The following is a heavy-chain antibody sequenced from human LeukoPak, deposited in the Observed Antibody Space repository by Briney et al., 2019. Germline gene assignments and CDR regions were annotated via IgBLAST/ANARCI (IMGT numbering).Heavy chain of an antibody. D-gene: IGHD2-8*01. J-gene: IGHJ4*02. V-gene: IGHV3-30*02. CDR1: GFTFSSYG. CDR2: IRYDGSNK. CDR3: ATEYCTNGVCRRYYFDY. Sequence: PGGSLRLSCAASGFTFSSYGMHWVRQAPGKGLEWVAFIRYDGSNKYYADSVKGRFTISRDNSKNTLYLQMNSLRAEDTAVYYCATEYCTNGVCRRYYFDYWGQGTLVTVSP.